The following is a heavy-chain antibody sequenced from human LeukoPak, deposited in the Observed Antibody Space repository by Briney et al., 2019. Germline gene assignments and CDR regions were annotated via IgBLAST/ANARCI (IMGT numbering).Heavy chain of an antibody. CDR3: AKDRQHYYFDY. D-gene: IGHD3-3*02. CDR2: ISYDGSNK. CDR1: GFTFSSYG. Sequence: QPGRSLRLSCAASGFTFSSYGMHWVRQAPGKGLEWVAVISYDGSNKYYADSVKGRFTISRDNSKNTLYLQMNSLRAEDTAVYYCAKDRQHYYFDYWGQGTLVTVSS. J-gene: IGHJ4*02. V-gene: IGHV3-30*18.